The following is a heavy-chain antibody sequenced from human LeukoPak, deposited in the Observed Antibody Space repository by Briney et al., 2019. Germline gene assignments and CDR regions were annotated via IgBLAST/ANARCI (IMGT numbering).Heavy chain of an antibody. D-gene: IGHD6-13*01. CDR2: IKQDGSEK. V-gene: IGHV3-7*03. J-gene: IGHJ6*04. CDR3: ARDLDSSSWRYYYGTDV. CDR1: GFTFSSYW. Sequence: GGSLRLSCAASGFTFSSYWMSWVRQAPGKGLEGVANIKQDGSEKYYVDSVKGRFTISRDNAKNSLYLQMNSLRAEDTAVYYCARDLDSSSWRYYYGTDVWGKGTTVTVSS.